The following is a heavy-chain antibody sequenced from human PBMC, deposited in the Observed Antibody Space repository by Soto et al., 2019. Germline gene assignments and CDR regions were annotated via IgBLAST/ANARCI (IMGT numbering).Heavy chain of an antibody. D-gene: IGHD6-13*01. CDR3: ARGRAAGSGDWLDP. J-gene: IGHJ5*02. CDR1: GDSVSSNSAA. CDR2: TYYRSKWYN. V-gene: IGHV6-1*01. Sequence: QTLSLTCDISGDSVSSNSAAWNWIRQSPSRGLEWLGRTYYRSKWYNDYAVSVRGRITINPDTSKNQFYLQLKSVTPDDTAVYYCARGRAAGSGDWLDPWGPGSQVTGSS.